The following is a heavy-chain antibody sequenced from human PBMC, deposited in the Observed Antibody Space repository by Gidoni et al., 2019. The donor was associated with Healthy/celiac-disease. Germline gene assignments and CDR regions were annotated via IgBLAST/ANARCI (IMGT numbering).Heavy chain of an antibody. D-gene: IGHD6-19*01. CDR1: GFTFSSYS. CDR3: AREGSSGWYPPFDY. Sequence: EVQLVESGGGLVKPGGSLRLSCAASGFTFSSYSMNWVRQAPGKGLEWVSSISSSSSYIYYADSVKGRFTISRDNAKNSLYLQMNSLRAEDTAVYYCAREGSSGWYPPFDYWGQGTLVTVSS. V-gene: IGHV3-21*01. CDR2: ISSSSSYI. J-gene: IGHJ4*02.